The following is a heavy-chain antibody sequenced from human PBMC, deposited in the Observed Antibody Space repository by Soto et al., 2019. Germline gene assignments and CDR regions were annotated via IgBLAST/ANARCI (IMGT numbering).Heavy chain of an antibody. CDR2: IYPGDSDT. CDR1: GYSFTSYW. J-gene: IGHJ5*02. CDR3: ARLRLELRSRMNWFDP. Sequence: PGESLKISCKGSGYSFTSYWIGWVRQMPGKGLEWMGIIYPGDSDTRYSPSFQGQVTISADKSISTAYLQWSSLKASDTAMYYCARLRLELRSRMNWFDPWGQGTLVTVSS. D-gene: IGHD1-7*01. V-gene: IGHV5-51*01.